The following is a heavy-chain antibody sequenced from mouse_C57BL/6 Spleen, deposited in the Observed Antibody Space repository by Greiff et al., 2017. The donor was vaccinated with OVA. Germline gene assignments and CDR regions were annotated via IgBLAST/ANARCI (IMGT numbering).Heavy chain of an antibody. V-gene: IGHV1-54*01. CDR2: INPGSGGT. J-gene: IGHJ2*01. D-gene: IGHD1-2*01. CDR3: ARGGTAPFDY. CDR1: GYAFTNYL. Sequence: VQLQQSGAELVRPGTSVKVSCKASGYAFTNYLIEWVKQRPGQGLEWIGVINPGSGGTNYNEKFKGKATLTADKSSSTAYMQLSSLTSEDSAVYFCARGGTAPFDYWGQGTTLTVSS.